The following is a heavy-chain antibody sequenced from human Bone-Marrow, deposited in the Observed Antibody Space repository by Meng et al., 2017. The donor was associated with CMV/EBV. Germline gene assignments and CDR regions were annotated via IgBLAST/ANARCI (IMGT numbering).Heavy chain of an antibody. J-gene: IGHJ4*02. CDR1: GFTVSSNY. CDR3: AKDRAVGGYYDSSGYSDY. D-gene: IGHD3-22*01. CDR2: IRHDGSNK. V-gene: IGHV3-30*02. Sequence: GESLKISCAASGFTVSSNYMNWVRQAPGKGLEWVAFIRHDGSNKYYADSVKGRFTISRDTSKNTLSLQMNSLRVEDTGIYYCAKDRAVGGYYDSSGYSDYWGQGTLVTVSS.